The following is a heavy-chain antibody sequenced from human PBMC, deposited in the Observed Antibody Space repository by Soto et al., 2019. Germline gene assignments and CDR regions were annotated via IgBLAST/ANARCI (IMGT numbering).Heavy chain of an antibody. D-gene: IGHD2-2*01. V-gene: IGHV2-26*01. CDR3: ALINDCSSTACYLASFDP. Sequence: QVTLKESGPVVVKPTETLTLTCTVSGFSLSNARLGVSWIRQPPGKALEWLAHIFSNDEKSYSTSLSNRLTISKDTAKSQVVLTMTNVDPVDSGTYYCALINDCSSTACYLASFDPWGQGTLVAVSS. CDR1: GFSLSNARLG. CDR2: IFSNDEK. J-gene: IGHJ5*02.